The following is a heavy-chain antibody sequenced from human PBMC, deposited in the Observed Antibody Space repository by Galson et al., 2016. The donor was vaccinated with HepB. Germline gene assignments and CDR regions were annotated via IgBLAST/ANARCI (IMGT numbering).Heavy chain of an antibody. CDR2: VWPGDSEA. CDR1: GYRFSDYW. Sequence: QSGAEVKKPGESLKISCKGSGYRFSDYWIGWVRQMPGKGLEWMGIVWPGDSEARYSPSFQGQVTISADKSTSTAYLQWTSLEVSDSAIYYCARHKSGYDPFDFWGQGTLVTVSS. CDR3: ARHKSGYDPFDF. D-gene: IGHD5-12*01. V-gene: IGHV5-51*01. J-gene: IGHJ4*02.